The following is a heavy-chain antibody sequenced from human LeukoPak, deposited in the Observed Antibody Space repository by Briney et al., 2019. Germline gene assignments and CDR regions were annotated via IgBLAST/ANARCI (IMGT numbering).Heavy chain of an antibody. D-gene: IGHD4-11*01. J-gene: IGHJ4*02. Sequence: SQTLSLTCTVSGGSISSGGYYWSWIRQHPGKGLEWIGYIYYSGSTYYNPSLKSRVTISADTSKNQFSLKLTSVTAADTAVYYCASRYSNRLGSPFDYWGQGTLVTVSS. CDR1: GGSISSGGYY. V-gene: IGHV4-31*03. CDR2: IYYSGST. CDR3: ASRYSNRLGSPFDY.